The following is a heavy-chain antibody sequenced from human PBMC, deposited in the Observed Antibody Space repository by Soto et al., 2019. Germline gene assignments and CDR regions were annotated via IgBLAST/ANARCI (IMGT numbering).Heavy chain of an antibody. CDR1: GGSISSSSYY. J-gene: IGHJ4*02. Sequence: QLQLQESGPGLVKPSETLSLTCTVSGGSISSSSYYWGWIRQPPGKGLEWIGSIYYSGSTYYNPSLKSRVTISVDTSKNQFSLKLSSVTAADTAVYYCARLRVVRGVIIPYFDYWGQGTLVTVSS. CDR2: IYYSGST. D-gene: IGHD3-10*01. CDR3: ARLRVVRGVIIPYFDY. V-gene: IGHV4-39*01.